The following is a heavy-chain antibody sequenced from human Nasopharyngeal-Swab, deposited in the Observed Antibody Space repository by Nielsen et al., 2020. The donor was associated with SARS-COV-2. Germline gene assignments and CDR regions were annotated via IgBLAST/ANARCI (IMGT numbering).Heavy chain of an antibody. D-gene: IGHD6-19*01. Sequence: GESLKISCAASGFTFSNFAMHWVRQAPGKGLEWVAVISYDGSSKYDADSVRGRFTVSKDNSINTLYLQMSRLKIEDTDVYYCARAYTNNGWGHFDHWGQGTLVTVSS. J-gene: IGHJ4*02. V-gene: IGHV3-30-3*01. CDR2: ISYDGSSK. CDR3: ARAYTNNGWGHFDH. CDR1: GFTFSNFA.